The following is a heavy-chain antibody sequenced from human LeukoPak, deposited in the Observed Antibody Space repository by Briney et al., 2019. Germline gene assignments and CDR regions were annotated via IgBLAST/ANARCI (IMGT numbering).Heavy chain of an antibody. V-gene: IGHV3-30*18. Sequence: PGRSLRLSCAASGFTFSSYGMHWVRQAPGKGLEWVAVISYDGSNKYYADSVKGRFTISRDNSKNTLYLQMNSLRAEDTAVYYCAKDWAITFGGVIVRGLIDYWGQGTLVTASS. J-gene: IGHJ4*02. CDR1: GFTFSSYG. CDR3: AKDWAITFGGVIVRGLIDY. CDR2: ISYDGSNK. D-gene: IGHD3-16*02.